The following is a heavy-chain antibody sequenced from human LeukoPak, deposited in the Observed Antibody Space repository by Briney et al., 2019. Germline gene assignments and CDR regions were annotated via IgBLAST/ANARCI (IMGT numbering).Heavy chain of an antibody. V-gene: IGHV3-30-3*02. CDR2: ISYDGSNK. Sequence: GGSLRLSCAASGFTFSSYAMLWVRQAPGKGLEWVAVISYDGSNKYYADSVKGRFTISRDNSKNTLYLQMNSLRVEDTAVYYCAKNFYGSGPLDPWGQGTLVTVSS. CDR3: AKNFYGSGPLDP. D-gene: IGHD3-10*01. CDR1: GFTFSSYA. J-gene: IGHJ5*02.